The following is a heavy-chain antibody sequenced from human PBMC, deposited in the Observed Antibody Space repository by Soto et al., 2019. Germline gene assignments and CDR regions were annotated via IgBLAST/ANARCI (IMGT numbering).Heavy chain of an antibody. Sequence: SETLSLTCAVYGGSFSGYYWSWIRQPPGKGLEWIGEINHSGSTNYNPSLKSRVTISVDTSKNQFSLKLSSVTAADTAVYYCARLFGVVIDYWGPGTLLTVSS. CDR3: ARLFGVVIDY. CDR1: GGSFSGYY. J-gene: IGHJ4*02. D-gene: IGHD3-3*01. V-gene: IGHV4-34*01. CDR2: INHSGST.